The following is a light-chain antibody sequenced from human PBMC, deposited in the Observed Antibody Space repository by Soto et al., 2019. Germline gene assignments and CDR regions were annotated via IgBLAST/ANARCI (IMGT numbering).Light chain of an antibody. CDR2: DVS. V-gene: IGLV2-14*01. CDR3: SSYKIRSTVV. J-gene: IGLJ2*01. Sequence: QSVLTQPASVSGSPGQSITISCTGTSSDVGGYNYVSWYQQHPGKAPKLMIYDVSNRPSGVSNRFSGSKSGNTASLTISGLQAEDEADYYSSSYKIRSTVVCGGENKLSV. CDR1: SSDVGGYNY.